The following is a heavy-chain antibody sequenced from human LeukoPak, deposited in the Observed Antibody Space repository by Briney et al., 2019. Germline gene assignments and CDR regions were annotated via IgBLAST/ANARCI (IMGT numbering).Heavy chain of an antibody. CDR3: ARDQTDYYDSTGYDC. CDR1: GFTFSSYS. V-gene: IGHV3-48*01. CDR2: ISTSSDTI. J-gene: IGHJ4*02. D-gene: IGHD3-22*01. Sequence: PGGSLRLSCVGSGFTFSSYSLNWVRQAPGKGAEWISYISTSSDTIYYADSVKGRFTISRDNAKNSLYLQMNSLRAEDTAVYYCARDQTDYYDSTGYDCWGQGTLVTVSS.